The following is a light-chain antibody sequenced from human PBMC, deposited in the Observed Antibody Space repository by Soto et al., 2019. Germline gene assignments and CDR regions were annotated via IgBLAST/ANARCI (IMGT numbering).Light chain of an antibody. J-gene: IGKJ2*01. CDR3: QQRINWPGT. CDR1: QSVSSY. Sequence: EIVLTQSPATLSLSPGERATLSCRASQSVSSYLAWYQQKPGQAPRLLIYDASNRATGIPARFSGSGSGTDFTLTISSLEPEDFAGYYCQQRINWPGTFGQGTKLEIK. CDR2: DAS. V-gene: IGKV3-11*01.